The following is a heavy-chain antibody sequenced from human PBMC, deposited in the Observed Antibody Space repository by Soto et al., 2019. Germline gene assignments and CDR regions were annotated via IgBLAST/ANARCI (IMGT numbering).Heavy chain of an antibody. V-gene: IGHV3-30-3*01. CDR2: ISYDGSNK. J-gene: IGHJ4*02. D-gene: IGHD6-19*01. Sequence: GGSLRLSCAASGFTFSSYAMHWVRKAPGKGLEWLAVISYDGSNKYYADSVKGRFTISRDNSKNTLYLQMNSLRAEDTAVYYCARGPYSSGWYSSTPAGFIDYWGQGTLVTVSS. CDR3: ARGPYSSGWYSSTPAGFIDY. CDR1: GFTFSSYA.